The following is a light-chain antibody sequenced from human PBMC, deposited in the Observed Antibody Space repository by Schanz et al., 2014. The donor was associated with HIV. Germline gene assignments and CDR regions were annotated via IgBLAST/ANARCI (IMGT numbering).Light chain of an antibody. Sequence: AIRISQSPSSLSASTGDRVTLTCRASQPISNYLAWYRQKPGTAPKLLIYAASTLQSGVPSRFSGSGSGTNFTLTISCLQSEDFATYYCQQSYDYPRTFGQGTKV. CDR1: QPISNY. CDR2: AAS. V-gene: IGKV1-8*01. J-gene: IGKJ1*01. CDR3: QQSYDYPRT.